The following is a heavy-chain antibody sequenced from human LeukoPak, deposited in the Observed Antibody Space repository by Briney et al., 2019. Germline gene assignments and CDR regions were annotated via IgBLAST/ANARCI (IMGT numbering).Heavy chain of an antibody. D-gene: IGHD2-15*01. CDR2: IYHSGST. CDR1: GYSISSGYY. CDR3: AKRIGYCSGGSCRDYYFDY. Sequence: SETLSLTCTVSGYSISSGYYWGWIRQPPGKGLEWIGSIYHSGSTYYNPSLKSRVTISVGTSKNQFSLKLSSVTAADTAVYYCAKRIGYCSGGSCRDYYFDYWGQGTLVTVSS. V-gene: IGHV4-38-2*02. J-gene: IGHJ4*02.